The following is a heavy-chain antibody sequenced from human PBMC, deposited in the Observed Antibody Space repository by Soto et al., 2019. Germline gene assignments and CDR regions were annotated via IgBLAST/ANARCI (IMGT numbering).Heavy chain of an antibody. J-gene: IGHJ3*02. D-gene: IGHD3-3*01. CDR3: ARILDFWSGHGVFDI. Sequence: QVQLQESGPGLVKPSQTLSLTCTVSGGSVTSVGYYWAWIRQHPGKGLEFIGHLYYSGTTYYNPSLRGRVTISEDTSKNHFSLQLTSVTAADTAVYYCARILDFWSGHGVFDIWGQGTMVTVSS. CDR1: GGSVTSVGYY. CDR2: LYYSGTT. V-gene: IGHV4-31*03.